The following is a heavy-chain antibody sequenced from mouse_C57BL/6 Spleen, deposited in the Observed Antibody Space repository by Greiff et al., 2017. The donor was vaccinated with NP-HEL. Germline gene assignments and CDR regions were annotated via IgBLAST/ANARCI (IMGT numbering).Heavy chain of an antibody. J-gene: IGHJ2*01. V-gene: IGHV1-55*01. CDR1: GYTFTSYW. CDR2: IYPGSGST. Sequence: VQLQQPGAELVKPGASVKMSCKASGYTFTSYWITWVKQRPGQGLEWIGDIYPGSGSTNYNEKFKSKATLTVDTSSSTAYMQLSSLTSEDSAVYFCARHDPTVVEDYFDYWGRGTTLTVSS. CDR3: ARHDPTVVEDYFDY. D-gene: IGHD1-1*01.